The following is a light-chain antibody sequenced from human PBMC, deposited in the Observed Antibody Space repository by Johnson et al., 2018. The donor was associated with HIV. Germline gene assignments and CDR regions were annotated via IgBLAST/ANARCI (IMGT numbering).Light chain of an antibody. CDR1: SSNIGSNY. V-gene: IGLV1-51*02. Sequence: QSVLTQPPSVSAAPGQKVTVSCSGSSSNIGSNYVSWYQQLPGTAPKLLIYENNKRPSGIPDRFSGSKSGTSATLGITGLQTGDDADYYCGTWDSSLSAFYVFGTGTKITVL. CDR3: GTWDSSLSAFYV. J-gene: IGLJ1*01. CDR2: ENN.